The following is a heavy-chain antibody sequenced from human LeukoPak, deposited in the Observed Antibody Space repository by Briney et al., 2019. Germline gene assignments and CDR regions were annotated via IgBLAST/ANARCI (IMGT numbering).Heavy chain of an antibody. J-gene: IGHJ4*02. V-gene: IGHV4-59*12. CDR1: GGSISSYY. CDR2: IYYSGST. CDR3: ARDSITMVRGVIGY. Sequence: SETLSLTCTVSGGSISSYYWSWIRQPPGKGLEWIGSIYYSGSTYYNPSLKSRVTISVDTSKNQFSLKLSSVTAADTAVYYCARDSITMVRGVIGYWGQGTLVTVSS. D-gene: IGHD3-10*01.